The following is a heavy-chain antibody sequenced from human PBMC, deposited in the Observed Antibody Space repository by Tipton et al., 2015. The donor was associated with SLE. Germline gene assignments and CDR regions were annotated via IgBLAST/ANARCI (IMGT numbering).Heavy chain of an antibody. Sequence: TLSLTCTVSGGSISSSSYYWGWIRQPPGRGLEWIGYIYYSGSTYYNPSLKSRVTISVDTSKNQFSLKLSSVTAADTAVYYCSILGITMVRGVSYGMDVWGPGTTVPVSS. J-gene: IGHJ6*02. CDR1: GGSISSSSYY. D-gene: IGHD3-10*01. V-gene: IGHV4-31*03. CDR3: SILGITMVRGVSYGMDV. CDR2: IYYSGST.